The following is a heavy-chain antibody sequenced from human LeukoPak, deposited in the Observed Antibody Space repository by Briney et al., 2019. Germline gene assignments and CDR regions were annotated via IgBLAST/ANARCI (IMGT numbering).Heavy chain of an antibody. CDR1: GDSVSTSSGS. CDR3: ARWMAAPRYFDY. CDR2: TYYRSKWYN. D-gene: IGHD5-12*01. Sequence: SQTLSLTCAISGDSVSTSSGSWNWIRQSPSRGLEWLGKTYYRSKWYNDYAESVRSRISINPDTSKNLFSLQLNSVTPEDTAVYYCARWMAAPRYFDYWGQGALVTVSS. J-gene: IGHJ4*02. V-gene: IGHV6-1*01.